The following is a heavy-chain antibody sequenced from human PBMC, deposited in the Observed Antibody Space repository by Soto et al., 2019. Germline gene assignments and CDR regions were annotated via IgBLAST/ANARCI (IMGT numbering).Heavy chain of an antibody. J-gene: IGHJ4*02. Sequence: GASVKVSCKASGYTFTSYGISWVRQAPGQGLEWIGWISAYNGNTNYAQKLQGRVTMTTDTSTSTAYMELRSLRSDDTAVYYCARDLKRRVVPAADFDYWGQGTLVTVSS. CDR3: ARDLKRRVVPAADFDY. CDR1: GYTFTSYG. CDR2: ISAYNGNT. V-gene: IGHV1-18*01. D-gene: IGHD2-2*01.